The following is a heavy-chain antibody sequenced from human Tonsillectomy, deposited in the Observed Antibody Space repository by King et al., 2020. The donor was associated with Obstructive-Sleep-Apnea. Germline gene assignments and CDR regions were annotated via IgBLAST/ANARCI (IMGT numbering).Heavy chain of an antibody. Sequence: VQLQESGPGLVKPSQTLSLTCTVSGGSISSGGYYWRWIRQHSGKGLEWIGYIYYSGSTYYNPSLKSRVTISVDTSKNQFSLKLSSVTAADTAVYYCARATYYYDSSGYYYYFDYWGQGTLVTVSS. D-gene: IGHD3-22*01. CDR3: ARATYYYDSSGYYYYFDY. CDR1: GGSISSGGYY. CDR2: IYYSGST. J-gene: IGHJ4*02. V-gene: IGHV4-31*03.